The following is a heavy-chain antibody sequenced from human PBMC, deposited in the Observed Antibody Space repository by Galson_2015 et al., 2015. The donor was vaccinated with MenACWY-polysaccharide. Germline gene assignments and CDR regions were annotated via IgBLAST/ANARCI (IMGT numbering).Heavy chain of an antibody. CDR1: GFTFSSYW. CDR3: AREFTGDGSSWYYWYFDL. J-gene: IGHJ2*01. Sequence: SLRLSCAASGFTFSSYWMSWVRQAPGKGLEWVANIKQDESEKYYVDSVKGRFTISRENAKNSLYLQMNSLRAGDTAVYYCAREFTGDGSSWYYWYFDLWGRGTLVTVSS. D-gene: IGHD6-13*01. V-gene: IGHV3-7*01. CDR2: IKQDESEK.